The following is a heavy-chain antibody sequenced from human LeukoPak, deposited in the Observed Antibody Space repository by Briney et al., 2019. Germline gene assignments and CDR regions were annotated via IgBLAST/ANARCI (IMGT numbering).Heavy chain of an antibody. J-gene: IGHJ4*02. CDR3: ARGARRVGVAGTSNFDY. Sequence: ASVKVSCKASGYTFTGYYMHWVRQAPGQGLEWMGWINPNSGGTNYAQKFQGRVTMTRDTSNSTAYMELSRLRSDDTAVYYCARGARRVGVAGTSNFDYWGQGTLVTVSS. V-gene: IGHV1-2*02. CDR1: GYTFTGYY. D-gene: IGHD6-19*01. CDR2: INPNSGGT.